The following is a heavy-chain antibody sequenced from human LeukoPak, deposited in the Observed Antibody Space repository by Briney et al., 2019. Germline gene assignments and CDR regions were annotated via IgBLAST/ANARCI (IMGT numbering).Heavy chain of an antibody. V-gene: IGHV4-4*07. CDR2: IYTSGST. J-gene: IGHJ5*02. D-gene: IGHD3-22*01. CDR1: AGSISSYY. Sequence: SETLSLTCTVSAGSISSYYWSWIRQPAGKGLEWIGRIYTSGSTNYNPSLTSRVTMSVDTSKNQFSLKLSSVTAADTAVYYCAREYYYDSSGYLNWFDPWGQGTLVTVSS. CDR3: AREYYYDSSGYLNWFDP.